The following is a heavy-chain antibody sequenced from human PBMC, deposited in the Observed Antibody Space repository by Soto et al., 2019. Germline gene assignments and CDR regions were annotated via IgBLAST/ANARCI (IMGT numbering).Heavy chain of an antibody. J-gene: IGHJ6*02. CDR2: ISSSSSTI. D-gene: IGHD3-16*01. CDR3: ARDLTYPGGYGMDV. CDR1: GFTFSSYS. Sequence: PGGSLRLSCAASGFTFSSYSMNWVRQAPGKGLEWVSYISSSSSTIYYADSVKGRFTISRDNAKNSLYLQMNSLRDEDTAVYYCARDLTYPGGYGMDVWGQGTTVNVSS. V-gene: IGHV3-48*02.